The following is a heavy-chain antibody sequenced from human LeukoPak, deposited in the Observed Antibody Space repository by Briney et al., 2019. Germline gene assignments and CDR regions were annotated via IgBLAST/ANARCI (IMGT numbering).Heavy chain of an antibody. CDR2: FGGSGGST. Sequence: GGTLRLSCAASGFTFSSYGMSWVRQAPGKGLEWVSSFGGSGGSTYYADSVKGRFTISRDNSKNTLYLQMNSLRAEDTAVYYCAKDISLRPGYSYGAYWGQGTLVTVSS. CDR1: GFTFSSYG. D-gene: IGHD5-18*01. J-gene: IGHJ4*02. CDR3: AKDISLRPGYSYGAY. V-gene: IGHV3-23*01.